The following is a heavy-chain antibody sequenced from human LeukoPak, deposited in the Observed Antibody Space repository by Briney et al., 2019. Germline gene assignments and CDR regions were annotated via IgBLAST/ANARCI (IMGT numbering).Heavy chain of an antibody. J-gene: IGHJ4*02. CDR3: ATAAPEYYFDY. CDR1: GGSISSGDYS. V-gene: IGHV4-30-2*01. Sequence: SETLSLTCAVSGGSISSGDYSWSWIRQPPGKGLEWIGYIYHSGSTNYNPSLKSRVTISVDKSKNQFSLKLSSVTAADTAVYYCATAAPEYYFDYWGQETLVTVSS. CDR2: IYHSGST.